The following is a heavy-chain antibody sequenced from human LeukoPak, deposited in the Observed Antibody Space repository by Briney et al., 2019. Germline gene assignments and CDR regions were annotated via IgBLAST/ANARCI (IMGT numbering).Heavy chain of an antibody. J-gene: IGHJ4*02. CDR2: ISSDGGRT. CDR1: GFTFSSFA. Sequence: GGSLRLSCSASGFTFSSFAMFCVRQAPGKGLEYVSGISSDGGRTNYADSVKARFTISRDNSKVTLYLQMNSLRAEDTAVYYCAKSGQQLVHSYFDYWGQGTLVTVSS. V-gene: IGHV3-64*04. D-gene: IGHD6-13*01. CDR3: AKSGQQLVHSYFDY.